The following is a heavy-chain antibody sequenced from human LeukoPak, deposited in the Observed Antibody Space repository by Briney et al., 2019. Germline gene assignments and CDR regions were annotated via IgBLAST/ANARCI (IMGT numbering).Heavy chain of an antibody. CDR2: TNQEGSEK. Sequence: GGSLRLSCAASGFTLSTYWMSWVRQAPGKGLEWVANTNQEGSEKYYMDSVKGRFTISKDNAKNALYLQMNSLRAEDTAVYYCARDPKWLDYWGQGTLVTVSS. J-gene: IGHJ4*02. CDR3: ARDPKWLDY. CDR1: GFTLSTYW. D-gene: IGHD5-12*01. V-gene: IGHV3-7*01.